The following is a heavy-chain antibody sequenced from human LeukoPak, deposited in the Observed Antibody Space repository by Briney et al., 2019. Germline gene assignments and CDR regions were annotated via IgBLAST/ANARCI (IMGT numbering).Heavy chain of an antibody. CDR3: ARGVPGPEY. CDR2: INSDGSSP. CDR1: GFTFNNHW. V-gene: IGHV3-74*01. D-gene: IGHD3-10*02. Sequence: PGGSLRLSCAASGFTFNNHWMVWVRQAPGKGLVWVSRINSDGSSPRYADSVKGRFTISRDNAKNTLYLQMNSLRADDTAVYYCARGVPGPEYWGQGTLVTVSS. J-gene: IGHJ4*02.